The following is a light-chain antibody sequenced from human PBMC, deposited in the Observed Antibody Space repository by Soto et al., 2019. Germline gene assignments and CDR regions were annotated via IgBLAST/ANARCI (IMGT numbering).Light chain of an antibody. V-gene: IGLV2-14*01. CDR1: SSDVGGYNY. Sequence: QSVLTQPASVSGSPGQSITISCTGTSSDVGGYNYVSWYQQHPGKAPKLMIYDVSNRASGVSNRFSGSKSGNTASLTISGLQAEDEADYYCSSYTSSSTPSVVFGGGTKLTVL. CDR3: SSYTSSSTPSVV. CDR2: DVS. J-gene: IGLJ2*01.